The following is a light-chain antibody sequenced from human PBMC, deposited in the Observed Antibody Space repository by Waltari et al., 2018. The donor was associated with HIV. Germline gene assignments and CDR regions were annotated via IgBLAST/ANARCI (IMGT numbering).Light chain of an antibody. Sequence: DIVMTQSPKSLAVSLGERATINCWSSRTILYSSHNQNYLAWYQQTPGQSPKVLIYCASTRSSGVPDRFSGSGSGTNFSLTISSLQTEDVALYYCQQYYTIGPSFGGGTKVEIK. J-gene: IGKJ4*01. CDR2: CAS. V-gene: IGKV4-1*01. CDR1: RTILYSSHNQNY. CDR3: QQYYTIGPS.